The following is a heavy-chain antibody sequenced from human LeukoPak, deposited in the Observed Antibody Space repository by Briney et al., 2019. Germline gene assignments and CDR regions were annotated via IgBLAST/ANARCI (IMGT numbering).Heavy chain of an antibody. Sequence: ASVKVSCKASGYTFTSYGISWVRQAPGQGLEWMGWISAYNGNTNYAQKLQGRVTMTTDTSTSTAYMELRSLRSDDTAVYYCARNTYYYGSGCYLYYYGMDVWGQGTTVTVSS. J-gene: IGHJ6*02. CDR2: ISAYNGNT. CDR1: GYTFTSYG. D-gene: IGHD3-10*01. V-gene: IGHV1-18*01. CDR3: ARNTYYYGSGCYLYYYGMDV.